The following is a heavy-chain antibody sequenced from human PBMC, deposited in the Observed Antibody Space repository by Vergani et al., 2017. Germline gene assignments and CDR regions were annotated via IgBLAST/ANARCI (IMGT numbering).Heavy chain of an antibody. Sequence: QLQLQESGPGLVTPSATLSLTCSVSCASIRSSNHYWGWIRQPPGKGLDWIASIYYSGSTYYNPSLKSRVTISVDTSKHEFSRKLSSVTAADTAIYFCSRHSTVEWLVKLGRIVRRGQGILVTVSS. J-gene: IGHJ4*02. CDR3: SRHSTVEWLVKLGRIVR. V-gene: IGHV4-39*01. D-gene: IGHD6-19*01. CDR2: IYYSGST. CDR1: CASIRSSNHY.